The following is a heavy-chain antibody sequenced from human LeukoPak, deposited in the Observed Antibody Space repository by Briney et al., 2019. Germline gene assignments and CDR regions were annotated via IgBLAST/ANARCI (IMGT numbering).Heavy chain of an antibody. CDR2: ISAYNGNT. J-gene: IGHJ4*02. CDR1: GYTFTSYG. Sequence: ASVKVSCEASGYTFTSYGISWVRQAPGQGLEWMGWISAYNGNTNYAQKLQGRVTMTTDTSTSTAYMELRSLRSDDTAVYYCARARAYYYDSSGYYPIDYWGQGTLVAVSS. D-gene: IGHD3-22*01. CDR3: ARARAYYYDSSGYYPIDY. V-gene: IGHV1-18*01.